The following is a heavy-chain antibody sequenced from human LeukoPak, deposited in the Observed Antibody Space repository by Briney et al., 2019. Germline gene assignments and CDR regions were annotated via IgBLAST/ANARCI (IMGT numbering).Heavy chain of an antibody. Sequence: SETLSLTCAVSGGSISSSNWWSWVRQPPGKGLEWIGEIYHSGSTNYNPSLKSRVTISVDTSKNQFSLKLSSVTAADTAVYYCARDRDYYDSSGYKGDAFDIWGQGTMVTVSS. V-gene: IGHV4-4*02. CDR2: IYHSGST. J-gene: IGHJ3*02. CDR3: ARDRDYYDSSGYKGDAFDI. CDR1: GGSISSSNW. D-gene: IGHD3-22*01.